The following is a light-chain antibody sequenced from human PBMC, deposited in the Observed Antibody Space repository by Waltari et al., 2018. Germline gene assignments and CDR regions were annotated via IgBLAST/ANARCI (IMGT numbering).Light chain of an antibody. CDR1: SSNLGSNT. CDR3: AAWGDSLNGYV. CDR2: SNN. Sequence: QSVLTQPPSASGTPGQRVTISCSGSSSNLGSNTVNWYQQLPGTAPKLLIYSNNQRPSGVPDRFSGSKSGTSASLAISGLQSEDEADYYCAAWGDSLNGYVFGTGTKVTVL. V-gene: IGLV1-44*01. J-gene: IGLJ1*01.